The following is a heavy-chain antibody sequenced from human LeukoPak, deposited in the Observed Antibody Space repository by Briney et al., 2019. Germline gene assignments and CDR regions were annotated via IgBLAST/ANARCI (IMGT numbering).Heavy chain of an antibody. V-gene: IGHV4-38-2*01. Sequence: SETLSLTCVVSGYSISSGYYWGWIRQPPGKGRARIGCIFHSGSTYYNPSLKRRVKMSVDTSKNQISLKLSAVTAADTAVYYFVRASGSYGAGSYYYYGMDVWGKGTTVTVSS. CDR1: GYSISSGYY. CDR2: IFHSGST. CDR3: VRASGSYGAGSYYYYGMDV. J-gene: IGHJ6*04. D-gene: IGHD3-10*01.